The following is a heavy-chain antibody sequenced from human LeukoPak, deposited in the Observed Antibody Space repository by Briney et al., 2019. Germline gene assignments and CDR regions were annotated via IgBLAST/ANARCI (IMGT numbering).Heavy chain of an antibody. V-gene: IGHV3-48*04. D-gene: IGHD2-15*01. J-gene: IGHJ5*02. CDR1: GFTFSSYA. Sequence: GGSLRLSCAASGFTFSSYAMSWVRQAPGKGLEWVSYISSSGSTMFYADSVKGRFTISRDNAKNSLYLQMNSLRAEDTAVYYCARGVLLTFDPWGQGTLVTVSS. CDR3: ARGVLLTFDP. CDR2: ISSSGSTM.